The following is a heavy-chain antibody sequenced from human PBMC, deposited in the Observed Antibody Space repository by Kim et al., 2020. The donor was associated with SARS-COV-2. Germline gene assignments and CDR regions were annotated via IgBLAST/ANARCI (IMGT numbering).Heavy chain of an antibody. V-gene: IGHV3-74*01. CDR1: GFTSSGDW. Sequence: GGSLRLSCAASGFTSSGDWMHWVRQAPGKGLMWVSRIDGGDTATAYADAVEGRFTISRDSAKDTLYLQMNSLRDEDTAIYYCVRARYDGNCFGRWGQGTLVTVSS. D-gene: IGHD2-21*02. CDR3: VRARYDGNCFGR. CDR2: IDGGDTAT. J-gene: IGHJ4*02.